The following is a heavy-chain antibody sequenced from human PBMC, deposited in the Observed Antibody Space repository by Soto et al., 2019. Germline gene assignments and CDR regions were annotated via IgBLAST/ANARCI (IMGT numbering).Heavy chain of an antibody. CDR2: ISSAGTTK. CDR1: GFTFSNYG. V-gene: IGHV3-30*03. J-gene: IGHJ4*02. CDR3: PSPIMATDLSNY. Sequence: QVQLVESGGGVVQPGRSLRLSCAASGFTFSNYGMHWVRQAPGKGLKWVAVISSAGTTKYYADSVKGRFTISRDNSENTLYLQMNSLRVEDTALYYCPSPIMATDLSNYWGQGTLVTVSS. D-gene: IGHD5-12*01.